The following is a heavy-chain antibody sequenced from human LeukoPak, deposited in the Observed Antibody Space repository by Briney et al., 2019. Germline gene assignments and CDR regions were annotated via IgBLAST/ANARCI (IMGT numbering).Heavy chain of an antibody. D-gene: IGHD3-16*01. J-gene: IGHJ3*02. V-gene: IGHV4-30-2*01. CDR1: GNSISRGTYF. CDR2: ISHSGST. Sequence: SQTLSLTCTVSGNSISRGTYFWTWIRQPPGRGLEWIGFISHSGSTDYNASLKSRVTISGDRSKNQFSLKLSSVTAADTAVYYCARDHGGFGAFDIWGQGTMVTVSS. CDR3: ARDHGGFGAFDI.